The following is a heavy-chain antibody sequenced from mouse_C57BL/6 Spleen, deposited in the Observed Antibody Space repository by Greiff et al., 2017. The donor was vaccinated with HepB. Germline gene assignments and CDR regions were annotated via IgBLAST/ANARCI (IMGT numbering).Heavy chain of an antibody. V-gene: IGHV5-17*01. D-gene: IGHD1-1*01. CDR3: ARRLTTVEGSWYFDV. Sequence: EVHLVESGGGLVKPGGSLKLSCAASGFTFSDYGMHWVRQAPEKGLGWVAYISSGSSPIYYADTVKGRFTISRDNAKNTLFLQMTSLRSEDTAMYYCARRLTTVEGSWYFDVWGTGTTVTVSS. CDR1: GFTFSDYG. J-gene: IGHJ1*03. CDR2: ISSGSSPI.